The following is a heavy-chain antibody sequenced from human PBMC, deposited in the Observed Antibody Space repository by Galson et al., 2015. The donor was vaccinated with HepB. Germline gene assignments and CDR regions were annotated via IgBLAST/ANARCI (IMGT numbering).Heavy chain of an antibody. V-gene: IGHV4-4*02. Sequence: ETLSLTCAVSGDSISNARWWSWVRQPQGEGLEWIGEAYHSGGTNYRPSLKSRVTISVDKSKNQFSLKLTSVTAADTAVYYCARAKEGRGYFDYWGQGTLVTVSS. CDR2: AYHSGGT. D-gene: IGHD3-10*01. CDR1: GDSISNARW. J-gene: IGHJ4*02. CDR3: ARAKEGRGYFDY.